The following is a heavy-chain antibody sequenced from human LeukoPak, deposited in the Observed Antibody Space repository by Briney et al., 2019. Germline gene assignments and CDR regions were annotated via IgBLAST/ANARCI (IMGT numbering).Heavy chain of an antibody. D-gene: IGHD3-10*01. Sequence: VASVKVSCKASGYTFSSYGITWVRQAPGQGLEWMGWISVYNGNTKSAQNLQGRVIMTTDTSTNTAHMELRSLRSDDTAVYYCARIASDGPGTNHYWGQGTQVIVSS. V-gene: IGHV1-18*01. J-gene: IGHJ4*02. CDR3: ARIASDGPGTNHY. CDR2: ISVYNGNT. CDR1: GYTFSSYG.